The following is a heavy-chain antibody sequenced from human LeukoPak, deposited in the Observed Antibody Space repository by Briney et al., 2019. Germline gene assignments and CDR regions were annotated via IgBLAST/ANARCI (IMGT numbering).Heavy chain of an antibody. CDR1: GFTFSRYQ. J-gene: IGHJ4*02. CDR3: AMRGDY. CDR2: ISSNGSTI. Sequence: PGGSLRLSCAASGFTFSRYQMNWVRQAPGRGLEWVSYISSNGSTIYYADSVTGRFTISRDNAKNSLYLQMDSLRAEDTAAYYCAMRGDYWGQGTLVTVSS. V-gene: IGHV3-48*03.